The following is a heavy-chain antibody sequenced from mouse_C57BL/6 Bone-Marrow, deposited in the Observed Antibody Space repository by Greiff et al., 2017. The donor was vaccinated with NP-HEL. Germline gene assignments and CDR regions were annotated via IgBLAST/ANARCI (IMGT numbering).Heavy chain of an antibody. CDR2: IWSGGST. Sequence: VKLVESGPGLVQPSQSLSITCTVSGFSLTSYGVHWVRQSPGKGLEWLGVIWSGGSTDYNAAFISRLSISKDNSKSQVFFKMNSLQADDTAIYYCARRIYDGYYAWFAYWGQGTLVTVSA. CDR3: ARRIYDGYYAWFAY. D-gene: IGHD2-3*01. J-gene: IGHJ3*01. V-gene: IGHV2-2*01. CDR1: GFSLTSYG.